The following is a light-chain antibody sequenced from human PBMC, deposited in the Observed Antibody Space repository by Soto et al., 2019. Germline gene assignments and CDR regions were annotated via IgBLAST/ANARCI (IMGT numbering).Light chain of an antibody. CDR1: QSLLFSNGYNY. V-gene: IGKV2-28*01. CDR2: LGS. CDR3: MQGVQTPFT. J-gene: IGKJ3*01. Sequence: DIVMTQSPLSLPVTPGEPASISCRSSQSLLFSNGYNYLDWYLQKPGQSPQLLISLGSNRAPGVXDXYRGRGSGTDFTLKISRVEAEDVGVYYCMQGVQTPFTFGPGTKVDIK.